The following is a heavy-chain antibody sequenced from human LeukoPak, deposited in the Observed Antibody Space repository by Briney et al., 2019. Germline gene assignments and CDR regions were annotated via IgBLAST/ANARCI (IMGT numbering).Heavy chain of an antibody. CDR3: ASVDYSNYRDPYYMDV. CDR2: IYYSGST. J-gene: IGHJ6*03. Sequence: SETLSLTCTVSGGSISSSSYYWGWIRQPPGKGLEWIGSIYYSGSTYYNPSLKSRVTISVDTSKNQFSLKLSSVTAADTAVYYCASVDYSNYRDPYYMDVWGKGTTVTVSS. D-gene: IGHD4-11*01. V-gene: IGHV4-39*01. CDR1: GGSISSSSYY.